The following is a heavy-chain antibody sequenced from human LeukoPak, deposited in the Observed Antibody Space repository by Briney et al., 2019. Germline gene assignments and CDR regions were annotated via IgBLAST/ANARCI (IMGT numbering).Heavy chain of an antibody. CDR1: GFTFSNYG. J-gene: IGHJ4*02. D-gene: IGHD3-22*01. Sequence: GGSLRLSCAASGFTFSNYGIHWVHQAPGKGLEWVAVISYDGSNKYYAESVKGTFTISRDNSKNTLYLQMNSLRAEDTAVYYCAKGYGFDSSGSEHYFENWGQGILVTVSS. CDR3: AKGYGFDSSGSEHYFEN. CDR2: ISYDGSNK. V-gene: IGHV3-30*18.